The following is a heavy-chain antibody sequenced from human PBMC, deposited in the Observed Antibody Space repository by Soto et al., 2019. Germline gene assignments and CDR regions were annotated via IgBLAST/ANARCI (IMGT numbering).Heavy chain of an antibody. V-gene: IGHV1-24*01. J-gene: IGHJ4*02. CDR2: FDPGDSEK. D-gene: IGHD5-18*01. CDR3: ARGYSYGYRDFDY. Sequence: EASVKVSCKVSGYTLTEFSIHWVRQAPGKGLEWMGGFDPGDSEKNYAQKFQGRLTMTEDTSTDTAYMELSSLRSEDTAVYYCARGYSYGYRDFDYWGQGTLVTVSS. CDR1: GYTLTEFS.